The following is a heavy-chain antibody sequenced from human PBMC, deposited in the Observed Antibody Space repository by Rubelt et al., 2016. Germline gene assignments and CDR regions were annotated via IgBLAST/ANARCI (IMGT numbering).Heavy chain of an antibody. V-gene: IGHV1-3*01. Sequence: QVQLVQSGAEVKKPGASVKVSCKASGYTFTSYAMHWVRQAPGQRLEWMGWINAGNGNTKYSPKFQGRVTMTRDTSASTAYMELSSLRSEDTAVYYCARSKDTAMVTDADWYFDLWGRGTLVTVSS. D-gene: IGHD5-18*01. J-gene: IGHJ2*01. CDR1: GYTFTSYA. CDR2: INAGNGNT. CDR3: ARSKDTAMVTDADWYFDL.